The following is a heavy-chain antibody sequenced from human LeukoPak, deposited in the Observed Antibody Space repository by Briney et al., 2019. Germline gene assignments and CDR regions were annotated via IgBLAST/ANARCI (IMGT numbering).Heavy chain of an antibody. CDR2: INHSGST. J-gene: IGHJ4*02. V-gene: IGHV4-34*01. D-gene: IGHD3-22*01. CDR3: ARLWNYDSSGYYYDY. CDR1: GGSFSGYY. Sequence: PSETLSLTCAVYGGSFSGYYWSWIRQPPGKGLEWIGEINHSGSTNYNPSLKNRVTISVDTSKNQFSLKLSSVTAADTAVYYCARLWNYDSSGYYYDYWGQGTLVTVSS.